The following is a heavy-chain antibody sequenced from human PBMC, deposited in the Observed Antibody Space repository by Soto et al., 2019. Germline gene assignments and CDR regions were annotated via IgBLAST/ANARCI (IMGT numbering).Heavy chain of an antibody. Sequence: GESLKISCKGSGYSFPTFWIAWVRQMPGKGLEWMGVIYPGDSDTRYSPSFQGQVTISADKSVSTAYLQWSSLKSSDTAMYYCARSGRSAYYNMDVWGQGTTVTVS. D-gene: IGHD3-3*01. V-gene: IGHV5-51*01. CDR1: GYSFPTFW. CDR3: ARSGRSAYYNMDV. J-gene: IGHJ6*02. CDR2: IYPGDSDT.